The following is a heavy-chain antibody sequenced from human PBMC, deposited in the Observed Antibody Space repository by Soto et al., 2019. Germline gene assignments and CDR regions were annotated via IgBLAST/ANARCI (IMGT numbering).Heavy chain of an antibody. CDR2: IYHSGNT. CDR3: ARARIVVAGTIVDY. Sequence: SETLSLTCAVSGSSISSGYYCGWIRQPPGKGLEWIGSIYHSGNTYYNPSLKSRVTISVDTSKNHFSLKLSSVTAADTAVYYCARARIVVAGTIVDYWGQGTLVTVSS. CDR1: GSSISSGYY. D-gene: IGHD6-19*01. J-gene: IGHJ4*02. V-gene: IGHV4-38-2*01.